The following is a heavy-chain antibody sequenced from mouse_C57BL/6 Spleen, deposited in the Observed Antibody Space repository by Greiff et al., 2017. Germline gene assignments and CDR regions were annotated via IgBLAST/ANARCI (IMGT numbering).Heavy chain of an antibody. D-gene: IGHD3-2*02. V-gene: IGHV5-9*01. Sequence: EVKLVESGGGLVKPGGSLKLSCAASGFTFSSYTMSWVRQTPEKRLEWVATISGGGGNTYYPDSVKGRFTISRDNAKNTLYLQMSSLRSEDTALYYCARTTAQALGGFAYWGQGTLVTVSA. J-gene: IGHJ3*01. CDR2: ISGGGGNT. CDR3: ARTTAQALGGFAY. CDR1: GFTFSSYT.